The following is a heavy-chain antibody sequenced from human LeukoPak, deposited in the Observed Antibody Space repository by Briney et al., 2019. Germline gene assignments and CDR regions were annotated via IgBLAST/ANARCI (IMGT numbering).Heavy chain of an antibody. CDR3: AKSWERARWSGELPSLDAFDI. CDR2: ISGSGGST. V-gene: IGHV3-23*01. Sequence: PGGSLRLSCAASGFTFSSYAMSWVRQAPGKGLEWVSAISGSGGSTYYADSVKGRFTISRDNSKNTLYLQMNSLRAEDTAVYYCAKSWERARWSGELPSLDAFDIWGQGTMVTVSS. D-gene: IGHD3-10*01. CDR1: GFTFSSYA. J-gene: IGHJ3*02.